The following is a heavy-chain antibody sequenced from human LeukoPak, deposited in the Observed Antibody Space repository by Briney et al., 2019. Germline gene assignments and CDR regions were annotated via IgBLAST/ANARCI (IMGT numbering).Heavy chain of an antibody. CDR3: ASSIWFGELPFDY. Sequence: ASVKVSCKASGYTFTGYYMHWVRQAPGQGLEWMGWVNPNSGGTNYAQKFQGRVTMTRDTSISTAYMELSRLRSDDTAVYYCASSIWFGELPFDYWGQGTLVTVSS. D-gene: IGHD3-10*01. CDR2: VNPNSGGT. V-gene: IGHV1-2*02. J-gene: IGHJ4*02. CDR1: GYTFTGYY.